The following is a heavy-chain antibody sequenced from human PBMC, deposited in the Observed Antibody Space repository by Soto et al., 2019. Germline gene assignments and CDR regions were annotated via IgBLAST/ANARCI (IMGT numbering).Heavy chain of an antibody. Sequence: GSLRLSCAASGFTFSSYSMNWVRQAPGKGLEWVSSISSSSSYIYYADSVKGRFTISRDNAKNSLYLQMNSLRAEDTAVYYCAGDGEGNRYCSSTSCPTPFDYWGQGTLVTVSS. V-gene: IGHV3-21*01. CDR1: GFTFSSYS. CDR3: AGDGEGNRYCSSTSCPTPFDY. CDR2: ISSSSSYI. D-gene: IGHD2-2*01. J-gene: IGHJ4*02.